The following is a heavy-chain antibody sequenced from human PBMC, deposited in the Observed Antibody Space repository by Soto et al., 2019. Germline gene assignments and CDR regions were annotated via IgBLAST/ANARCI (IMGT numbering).Heavy chain of an antibody. Sequence: QVQLVESGGGVVQPGTSLTLSCAASGFIFSRDGMHWVRQAPGKGLEWVAVISYHGSDIYYADSVKGRFTISRDNSKNTLYLQMNSLRPEDTALYYCAKPKGAAIPFDSWGQGTLVTVSS. V-gene: IGHV3-30*18. J-gene: IGHJ4*02. CDR2: ISYHGSDI. CDR1: GFIFSRDG. D-gene: IGHD2-21*01. CDR3: AKPKGAAIPFDS.